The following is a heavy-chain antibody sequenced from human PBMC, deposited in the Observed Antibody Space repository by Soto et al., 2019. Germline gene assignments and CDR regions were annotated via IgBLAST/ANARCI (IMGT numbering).Heavy chain of an antibody. V-gene: IGHV1-18*01. CDR2: ISAYNDER. CDR1: GYTFTNFG. CDR3: ARDYDIWGEDWFDP. J-gene: IGHJ5*02. Sequence: QVQLVQSGGEMKKPGASVKVSCKASGYTFTNFGIIWVRQAPGQGPEWVGWISAYNDERNYAQKFRGRVIMTTDTSTSTAYMELRTLTSDDTAVYYCARDYDIWGEDWFDPWGQGTLVTVSS. D-gene: IGHD3-9*01.